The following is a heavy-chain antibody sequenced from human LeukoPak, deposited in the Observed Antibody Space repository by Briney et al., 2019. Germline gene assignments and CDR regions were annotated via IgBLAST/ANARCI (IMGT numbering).Heavy chain of an antibody. CDR2: IIPIFGTA. V-gene: IGHV1-69*13. D-gene: IGHD1-14*01. CDR3: AREPDTFDAFDI. J-gene: IGHJ3*02. CDR1: GGTFSSYA. Sequence: SVTVSFKASGGTFSSYAISWVRQAPGQGLEWMGGIIPIFGTANYAQKFQGRVTITADESTSTAYMELSSLRSEDTAVYYCAREPDTFDAFDIWGQGTMVTVSS.